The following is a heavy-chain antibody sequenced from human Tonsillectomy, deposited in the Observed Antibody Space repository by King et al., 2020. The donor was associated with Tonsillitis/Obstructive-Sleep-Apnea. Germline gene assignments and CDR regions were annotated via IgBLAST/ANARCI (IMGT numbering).Heavy chain of an antibody. CDR1: GYTFTSYA. CDR3: ARDGPWEHIAARLYFDY. J-gene: IGHJ4*02. V-gene: IGHV1-3*01. D-gene: IGHD6-6*01. CDR2: INAGNGNT. Sequence: QLVQSGAEVKKPGASVKVSCKASGYTFTSYAMHWVRQAPGQRLEWMGWINAGNGNTKYSQKFQGRVTMTRDTSASTAYMELSSLRSEDTAVYYCARDGPWEHIAARLYFDYWGQGTLVTVSS.